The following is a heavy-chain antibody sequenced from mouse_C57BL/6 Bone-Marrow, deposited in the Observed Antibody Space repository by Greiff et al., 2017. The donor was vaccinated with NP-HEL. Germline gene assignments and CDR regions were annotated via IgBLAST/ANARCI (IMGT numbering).Heavy chain of an antibody. Sequence: DVQLVESGGGLVQPGGSLKLSCAASGFTFSDYYMYWVRQTPEKRLEWVAYISNGGGSTYYPDTVKGRFTISRDNAKNTLYLQMSRLKSEDTAMYYCAREGVRAMDYWGQGTSVTVSS. V-gene: IGHV5-12*01. J-gene: IGHJ4*01. CDR2: ISNGGGST. D-gene: IGHD2-2*01. CDR1: GFTFSDYY. CDR3: AREGVRAMDY.